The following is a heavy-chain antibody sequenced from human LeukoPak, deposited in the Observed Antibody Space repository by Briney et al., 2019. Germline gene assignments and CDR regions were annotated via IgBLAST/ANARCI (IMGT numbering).Heavy chain of an antibody. J-gene: IGHJ4*02. CDR3: TRSHWTQLVYYFGY. Sequence: GGSLRLSCVVSGFSFGDYDLTWVRQAPGKGLDWVGFIRTKPYGGTAEYAASVKGRFTISRDDSKSIAYLQMNSLKTEDTAVYYCTRSHWTQLVYYFGYWGQGTLVTVSS. D-gene: IGHD6-13*01. CDR2: IRTKPYGGTA. V-gene: IGHV3-49*04. CDR1: GFSFGDYD.